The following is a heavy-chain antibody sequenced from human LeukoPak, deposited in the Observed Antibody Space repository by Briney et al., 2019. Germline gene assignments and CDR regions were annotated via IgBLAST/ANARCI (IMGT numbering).Heavy chain of an antibody. Sequence: QPGGSLRLSCAASGFTFSSYWMSWVRQAPGKGLEWVANIKPDGSEKFYVDSVKGRFTIFRDNAKNSLSLQMNSLRVEDTAVYYCAKESPGYCTGTRCWDSWGQGSLVTVSS. D-gene: IGHD2-8*02. CDR2: IKPDGSEK. J-gene: IGHJ4*02. CDR1: GFTFSSYW. V-gene: IGHV3-7*05. CDR3: AKESPGYCTGTRCWDS.